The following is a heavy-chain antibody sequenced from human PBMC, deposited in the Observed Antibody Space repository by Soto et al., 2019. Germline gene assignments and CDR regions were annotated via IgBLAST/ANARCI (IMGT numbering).Heavy chain of an antibody. V-gene: IGHV1-69*04. CDR3: SRDSYYYDSSGYYYFDY. J-gene: IGHJ4*02. Sequence: KVSCKASGGTFSSYTISWVRQAPGQGLEWMGRIIPILGIANYAQKFQGRVTITADKSTSTAYMELSSLRSEDTAVYYCSRDSYYYDSSGYYYFDYWGQGTLVTVSS. CDR1: GGTFSSYT. D-gene: IGHD3-22*01. CDR2: IIPILGIA.